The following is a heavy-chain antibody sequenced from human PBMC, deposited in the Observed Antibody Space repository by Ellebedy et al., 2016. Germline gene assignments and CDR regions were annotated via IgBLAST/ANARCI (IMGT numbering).Heavy chain of an antibody. CDR1: GGSISSGDYY. V-gene: IGHV4-30-4*01. J-gene: IGHJ4*02. CDR2: IYYSGST. CDR3: ARDGRGSYVDY. Sequence: LRLSCTVSGGSISSGDYYWSWIRQPPGKGLEWIGYIYYSGSTYYNPSLKSRVTISVDTSKNQFSLKLSSVTAADTAVYYCARDGRGSYVDYWGQGTLVTVSS. D-gene: IGHD3-16*01.